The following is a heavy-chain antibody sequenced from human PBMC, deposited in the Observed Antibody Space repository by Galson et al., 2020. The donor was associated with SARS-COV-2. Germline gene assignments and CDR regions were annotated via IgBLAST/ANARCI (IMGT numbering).Heavy chain of an antibody. CDR3: VRDNRYFDWLFSGDYYYGMDV. V-gene: IGHV3-7*05. D-gene: IGHD3-9*01. J-gene: IGHJ6*02. Sequence: GSLKISCAASGFTFSSYWMSWVRQAPGKGLEWVANIKQDGSEKYYVDSVKGRFTISRDNAKNSLYLQMNSLRAEDTAVYYCVRDNRYFDWLFSGDYYYGMDVWGQGTTVTVSS. CDR1: GFTFSSYW. CDR2: IKQDGSEK.